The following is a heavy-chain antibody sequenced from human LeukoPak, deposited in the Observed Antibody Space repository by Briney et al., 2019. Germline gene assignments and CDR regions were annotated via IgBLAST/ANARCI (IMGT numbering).Heavy chain of an antibody. CDR3: ARDGTIVVVPAVAPDY. V-gene: IGHV3-33*01. J-gene: IGHJ4*02. CDR1: GFTFSSYG. D-gene: IGHD2-2*01. CDR2: IWYDGSNK. Sequence: PGGSLRLSCAASGFTFSSYGMHWVRQAPGKGLEWVAVIWYDGSNKYYADSVKGRFTISRDNSKNTLYLQMNSLRAEDTAVYDCARDGTIVVVPAVAPDYWGQGTLVTVSS.